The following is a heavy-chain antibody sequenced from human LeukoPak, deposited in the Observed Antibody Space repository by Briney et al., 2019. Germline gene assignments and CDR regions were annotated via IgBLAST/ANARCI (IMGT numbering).Heavy chain of an antibody. CDR1: GFTFSSYA. V-gene: IGHV3-23*01. CDR3: AKDLTGFGRFCGGDCFSNWFDP. J-gene: IGHJ5*02. Sequence: TGGSLRLSCAASGFTFSSYAMSWVRQAPGKGLEWVSAISGSGGSTYYADSVKGRFTISRDNSKNTLYLQMNSLRAEDTAVYYCAKDLTGFGRFCGGDCFSNWFDPWGQGTLVTVSS. D-gene: IGHD2-21*01. CDR2: ISGSGGST.